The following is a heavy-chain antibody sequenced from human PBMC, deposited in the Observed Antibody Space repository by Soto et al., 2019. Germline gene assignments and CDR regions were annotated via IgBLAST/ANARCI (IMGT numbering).Heavy chain of an antibody. CDR2: IYYSGFT. J-gene: IGHJ6*02. D-gene: IGHD2-15*01. V-gene: IGHV4-59*01. Sequence: SETLSLTCTASGDSISSSYWSWIRPSPGKGLEWIGYIYYSGFTNYNPSLKSRVTISVDTSKNQFSLKLSSVTAADTAVFYCARGSGGSSYYYYGTDVWGQGTTVTVSS. CDR1: GDSISSSY. CDR3: ARGSGGSSYYYYGTDV.